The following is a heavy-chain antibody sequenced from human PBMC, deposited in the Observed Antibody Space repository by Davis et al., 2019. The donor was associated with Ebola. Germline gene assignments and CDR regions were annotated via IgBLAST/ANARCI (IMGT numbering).Heavy chain of an antibody. V-gene: IGHV4-59*01. CDR1: GGSFSGYY. CDR3: ARDSDAFDI. J-gene: IGHJ3*02. Sequence: SETLSLTCAVYGGSFSGYYWSWIRQPPGKGLEWIGYIYYSGRTNYNPSLKSRVTISLDTSKNQFSLKLTSVTAADTAVYYCARDSDAFDIWGQGTMVTVSS. CDR2: IYYSGRT.